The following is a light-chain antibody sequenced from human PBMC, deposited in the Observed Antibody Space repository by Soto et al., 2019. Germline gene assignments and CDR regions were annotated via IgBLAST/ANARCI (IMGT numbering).Light chain of an antibody. V-gene: IGKV3-20*01. CDR3: QQYGSSPGYT. CDR2: GAS. CDR1: QSISSY. J-gene: IGKJ2*01. Sequence: EIVMTQSPVTLSVSPGERATLSCRASQSISSYLAWYQQKPGQAPRLLIYGASSRATGIPDRFSGSGSGTDFTLTISRLEPEDFAVYYCQQYGSSPGYTFGQGTKLEIK.